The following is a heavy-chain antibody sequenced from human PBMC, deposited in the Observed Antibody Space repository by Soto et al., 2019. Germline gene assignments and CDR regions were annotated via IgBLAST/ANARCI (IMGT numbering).Heavy chain of an antibody. J-gene: IGHJ4*02. D-gene: IGHD3-3*02. Sequence: QVQLVQSGAEVKKPGASVKVSCKASGYTFSGYYMHWVRQAPGQVLEWVGWINTLSGDTSFPQKFQGRLAMTRDTSIDTAFMEVSRLTSDDTAIYYCARSLLSVILPLGYWGQGTLVSVSS. CDR2: INTLSGDT. CDR1: GYTFSGYY. CDR3: ARSLLSVILPLGY. V-gene: IGHV1-2*02.